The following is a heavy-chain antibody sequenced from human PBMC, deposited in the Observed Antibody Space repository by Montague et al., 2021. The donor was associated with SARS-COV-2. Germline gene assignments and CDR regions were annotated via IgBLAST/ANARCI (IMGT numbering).Heavy chain of an antibody. D-gene: IGHD3-10*01. CDR1: GFTFSTSA. CDR2: SSGSDGGT. Sequence: SLRLSCAASGFTFSTSAMNWVRQAPGKGLEWVSGSSGSDGGTHYADSVKGRFTISRDNSKNVLYLQMNSLGAEDTALYYCAKDSHDYGLGYGMDVWGQGTTVTVSS. CDR3: AKDSHDYGLGYGMDV. V-gene: IGHV3-23*01. J-gene: IGHJ6*02.